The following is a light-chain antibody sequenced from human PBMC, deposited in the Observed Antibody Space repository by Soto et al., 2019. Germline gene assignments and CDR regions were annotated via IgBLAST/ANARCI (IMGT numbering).Light chain of an antibody. J-gene: IGKJ1*01. CDR3: QDSSTSPWT. Sequence: EIVLTQSPGTLSLSPGERATLSCTAVQSVTSTNMAWYQQKPGQAPRLLLYATSFRVTGIPDRFRGSGCGTDFTLTISSMEHEDSAVYYCQDSSTSPWTFGQGTKVDIK. V-gene: IGKV3-20*01. CDR2: ATS. CDR1: QSVTSTN.